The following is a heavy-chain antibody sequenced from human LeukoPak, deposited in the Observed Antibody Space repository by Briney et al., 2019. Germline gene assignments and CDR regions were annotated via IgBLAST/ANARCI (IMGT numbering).Heavy chain of an antibody. CDR3: ARDGGGERSTSSRGAFDI. Sequence: ASVKVSCKASGYTFTGYYMHWVRQAPGQGLEWMGWINPNSGGTNYAQKFQGRVTMTRDTSISTAYMELSRLRSDDTAVYYCARDGGGERSTSSRGAFDIWGQGTMVTVSS. CDR2: INPNSGGT. CDR1: GYTFTGYY. V-gene: IGHV1-2*02. D-gene: IGHD2-2*01. J-gene: IGHJ3*02.